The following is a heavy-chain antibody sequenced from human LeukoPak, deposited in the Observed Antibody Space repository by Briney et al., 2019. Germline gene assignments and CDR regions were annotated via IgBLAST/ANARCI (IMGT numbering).Heavy chain of an antibody. D-gene: IGHD3-10*01. CDR2: ISSSSSYI. CDR3: ARDLVQQGDWFDP. J-gene: IGHJ5*02. CDR1: GFTFSSYS. V-gene: IGHV3-21*01. Sequence: GGSLRHSCAASGFTFSSYSMNWVRQAPGKGLEWVSSISSSSSYIYYADSVKGRFTISRDNAKNSLYLQMNSLRAEDTAVYYCARDLVQQGDWFDPWGQGTLVTVSS.